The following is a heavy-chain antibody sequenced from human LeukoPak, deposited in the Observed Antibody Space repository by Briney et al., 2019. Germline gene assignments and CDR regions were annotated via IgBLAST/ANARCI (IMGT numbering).Heavy chain of an antibody. D-gene: IGHD2-21*01. V-gene: IGHV3-30*04. Sequence: PGGSLRLSCAASGFTFNSFAMHWVRQAPGKGLEWVAVISHDGTTKYYADSVKGRFTISRDNSKNTLYLQMNSLRAEDTDVYYCAKDYNRGLPDYWGQGTLVIVSS. CDR3: AKDYNRGLPDY. CDR2: ISHDGTTK. J-gene: IGHJ4*02. CDR1: GFTFNSFA.